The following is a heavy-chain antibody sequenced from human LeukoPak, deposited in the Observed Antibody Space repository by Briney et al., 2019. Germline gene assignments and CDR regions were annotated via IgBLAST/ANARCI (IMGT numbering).Heavy chain of an antibody. Sequence: ASVKVSCKASGYTFSTSGISWVRQAPGQGLEWMGWISSYNGNTNYAQKLQDGVTMTTETSTSTVYMELRSLRSDDTAIYYCARDRGYSVYDRSDYWGQGTLVTVSS. J-gene: IGHJ4*02. CDR1: GYTFSTSG. CDR3: ARDRGYSVYDRSDY. CDR2: ISSYNGNT. D-gene: IGHD5/OR15-5a*01. V-gene: IGHV1-18*01.